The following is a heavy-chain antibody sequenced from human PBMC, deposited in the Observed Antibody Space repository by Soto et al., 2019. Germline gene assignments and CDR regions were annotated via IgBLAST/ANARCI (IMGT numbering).Heavy chain of an antibody. CDR3: ARRGTSSWYDS. J-gene: IGHJ5*01. D-gene: IGHD2-2*01. CDR2: IYYSGST. V-gene: IGHV4-39*02. Sequence: SETLSLTCAVSGDSINSRYYFWDWIRQPPGKGLDWVGSIYYSGSTHYNPSLESRVTISIDTSKNHFSLELSSVTAADTAVYYCARRGTSSWYDSWGKGTLVTVSS. CDR1: GDSINSRYYF.